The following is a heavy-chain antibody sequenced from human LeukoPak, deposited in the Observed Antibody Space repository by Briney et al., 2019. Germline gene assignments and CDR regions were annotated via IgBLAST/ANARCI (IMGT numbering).Heavy chain of an antibody. CDR2: ISSSSGTI. CDR3: ARRLTASGKHYFDY. J-gene: IGHJ4*02. CDR1: GFTFSTYN. Sequence: GGSLRLSCAASGFTFSTYNMNWVRQAPGKGLEWVSYISSSSGTIYYADPVQGRFTISRDNAKNSLYLQMNSLRAEDTAVYYCARRLTASGKHYFDYWGQGTLVTVSS. V-gene: IGHV3-48*01. D-gene: IGHD6-13*01.